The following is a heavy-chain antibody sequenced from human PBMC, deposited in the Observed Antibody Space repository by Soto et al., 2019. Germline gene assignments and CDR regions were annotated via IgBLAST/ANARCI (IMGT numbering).Heavy chain of an antibody. CDR1: GGSISSYY. J-gene: IGHJ4*02. Sequence: PSETLSLTCTVSGGSISSYYWSWIRQPPGKGLEWIGYIYYSGSTRYNPSLKSRITKTVDTSKNQFSLKLSSVTAADTAVYYCARKLGYCTGVNCPFDSWGQGTLVTVSS. CDR2: IYYSGST. V-gene: IGHV4-59*08. D-gene: IGHD2-8*02. CDR3: ARKLGYCTGVNCPFDS.